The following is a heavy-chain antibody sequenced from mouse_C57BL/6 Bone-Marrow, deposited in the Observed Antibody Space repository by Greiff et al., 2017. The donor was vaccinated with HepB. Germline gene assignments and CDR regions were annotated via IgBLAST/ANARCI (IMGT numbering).Heavy chain of an antibody. CDR1: GYTFTSYG. CDR2: IYPRSGNT. J-gene: IGHJ3*01. V-gene: IGHV1-81*01. CDR3: ARPLAY. Sequence: QVQLKESGAELARPGASVKLSCKASGYTFTSYGIIWVKQRTGQGLEWIGEIYPRSGNTYYNEKFKGKATLTADKSSSTAYMELRSLTSEDSAVYFCARPLAYWGQGTLVTVSA.